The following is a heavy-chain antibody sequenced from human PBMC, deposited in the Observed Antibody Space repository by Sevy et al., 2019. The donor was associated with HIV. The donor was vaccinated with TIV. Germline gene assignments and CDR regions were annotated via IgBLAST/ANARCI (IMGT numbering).Heavy chain of an antibody. V-gene: IGHV3-23*01. CDR2: VSASGDNT. CDR3: SKGVYISSWFGGGDY. D-gene: IGHD6-13*01. CDR1: GFTFNNFA. J-gene: IGHJ4*02. Sequence: GGSLRLSCAASGFTFNNFAMSWVRQAPGKGLEWVSGVSASGDNTYYADSVKGRFTISRDNSKNTLFLQMNSLRAEDTAVYYCSKGVYISSWFGGGDYWGQGTLVTVSS.